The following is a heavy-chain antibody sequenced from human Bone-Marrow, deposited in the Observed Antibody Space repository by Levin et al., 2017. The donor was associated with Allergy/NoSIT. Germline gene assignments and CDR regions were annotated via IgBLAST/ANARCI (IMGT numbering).Heavy chain of an antibody. V-gene: IGHV4-34*01. CDR3: ASGSRRTYSNYVGKDYYYGMDV. D-gene: IGHD4-11*01. CDR1: GGSFSGYF. CDR2: INQSGST. J-gene: IGHJ6*02. Sequence: SETLSLTCAVSGGSFSGYFWTWIRQPPGKGLEWIGEINQSGSTNYNPSLMSRVTILVDTSKIQFSLKLTSVIAADTAVYYCASGSRRTYSNYVGKDYYYGMDVWGQGTTVTVSS.